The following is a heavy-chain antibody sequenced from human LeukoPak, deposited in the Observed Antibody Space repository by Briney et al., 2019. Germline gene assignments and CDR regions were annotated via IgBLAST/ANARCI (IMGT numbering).Heavy chain of an antibody. D-gene: IGHD3-22*01. CDR3: ARGARYYPVDY. CDR1: GFTLSNYW. J-gene: IGHJ4*02. Sequence: GGSLRLSCAASGFTLSNYWMHWVSQAPGKGRGWVSRINSDGSSTSYADSVKGRLTISRDNAKNTLYLQMNSLRAEDTAVYYCARGARYYPVDYWGQGTLVTVSS. V-gene: IGHV3-74*01. CDR2: INSDGSST.